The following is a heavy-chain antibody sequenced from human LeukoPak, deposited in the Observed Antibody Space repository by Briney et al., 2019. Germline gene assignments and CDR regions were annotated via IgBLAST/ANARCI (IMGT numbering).Heavy chain of an antibody. Sequence: GGALRLSCVASGFTFSSYGMNWVRQAPGKGLEWVSSICSGSSYINYADSVKGRFTISRDNAKNSLYLQMNSLRAEDTAVYYCARDYRPEVCDYWGQGTLVTVSS. CDR1: GFTFSSYG. J-gene: IGHJ4*02. CDR2: ICSGSSYI. CDR3: ARDYRPEVCDY. V-gene: IGHV3-21*01. D-gene: IGHD1-14*01.